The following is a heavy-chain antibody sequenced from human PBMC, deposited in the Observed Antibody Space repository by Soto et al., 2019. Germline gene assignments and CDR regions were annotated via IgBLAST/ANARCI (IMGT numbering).Heavy chain of an antibody. J-gene: IGHJ4*02. V-gene: IGHV3-30-3*01. CDR3: ARETSGSYVGGAFNY. Sequence: GGSLRLSCAASGFTFSSYAMHWVRQAPGKGLEWVAVISYDGSNKYYADSVKGRFTISRDNSKNTLYLQMNSLGAEDTAVYYCARETSGSYVGGAFNYWGQGTLVTVSS. CDR1: GFTFSSYA. CDR2: ISYDGSNK. D-gene: IGHD6-19*01.